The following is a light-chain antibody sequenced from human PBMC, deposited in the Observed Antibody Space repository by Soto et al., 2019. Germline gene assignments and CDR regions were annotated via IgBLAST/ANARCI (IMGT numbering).Light chain of an antibody. CDR2: SAS. J-gene: IGKJ4*01. Sequence: EIVMTQSPATLSVSPGERATLSCRASQSVSNNLAWYQQKPGQAPRLLIYSASTRATGIPARFSGSASGTEFTLSISSLQSEDFEVYYCQQYNEWPLTFGGGTKVETK. V-gene: IGKV3-15*01. CDR1: QSVSNN. CDR3: QQYNEWPLT.